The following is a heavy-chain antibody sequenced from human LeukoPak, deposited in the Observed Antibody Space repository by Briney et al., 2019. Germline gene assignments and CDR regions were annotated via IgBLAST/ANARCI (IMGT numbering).Heavy chain of an antibody. V-gene: IGHV4-31*03. CDR1: GGSISSGGYS. D-gene: IGHD3-3*01. CDR2: IYYSGST. Sequence: SETLSLTCTVSGGSISSGGYSWSWIRQHPGKGLEWIGYIYYSGSTYYNPSLKSRVTISVDTSKNQFSLKLSSVTAADTAVYYCARGEVHYDFWSGPEPGNIFDYWGQGTLVTVSS. CDR3: ARGEVHYDFWSGPEPGNIFDY. J-gene: IGHJ4*02.